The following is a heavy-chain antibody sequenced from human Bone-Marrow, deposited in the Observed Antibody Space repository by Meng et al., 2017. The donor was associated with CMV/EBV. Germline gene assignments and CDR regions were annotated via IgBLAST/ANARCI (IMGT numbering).Heavy chain of an antibody. J-gene: IGHJ4*02. Sequence: GESLKISCAASGFTFSSYWMSWVRQAPGKGLEWVANIKEDGSEGYYVDSVKGRFTISRDNAKKSLYLQMNSLRPEDTAVYYCARVIAAADFFDYWGQGTLVTVSS. CDR3: ARVIAAADFFDY. CDR1: GFTFSSYW. CDR2: IKEDGSEG. V-gene: IGHV3-7*03. D-gene: IGHD6-13*01.